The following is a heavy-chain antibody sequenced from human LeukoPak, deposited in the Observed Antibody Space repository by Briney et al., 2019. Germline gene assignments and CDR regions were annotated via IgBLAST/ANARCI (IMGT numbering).Heavy chain of an antibody. CDR3: ARDLLAGYDSSGYYVD. CDR2: IYYSGST. D-gene: IGHD3-22*01. Sequence: SETLSLTCTVSGGSISSSNYYWGWIRQPPGKGLEWIGSIYYSGSTYYNPSLKSRVTISVDTSKNQFSLKLSSVTAADTAVYYCARDLLAGYDSSGYYVDWGQGTLVTVSS. CDR1: GGSISSSNYY. J-gene: IGHJ4*02. V-gene: IGHV4-39*07.